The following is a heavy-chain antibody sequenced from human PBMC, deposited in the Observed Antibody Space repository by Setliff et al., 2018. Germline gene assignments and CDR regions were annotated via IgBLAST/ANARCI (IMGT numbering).Heavy chain of an antibody. CDR3: ANSAYLRELDY. CDR1: GVSTSNVNYY. D-gene: IGHD1-26*01. CDR2: IYYNGNT. J-gene: IGHJ4*02. Sequence: PSETLSLTCLVSGVSTSNVNYYWAWIRQPPGKGLEWIASIYYNGNTYYNPSLKSRVTMSVVTSKNQFSLNLRSVTSTDTSVYYCANSAYLRELDYWGPGTLVTVSS. V-gene: IGHV4-39*01.